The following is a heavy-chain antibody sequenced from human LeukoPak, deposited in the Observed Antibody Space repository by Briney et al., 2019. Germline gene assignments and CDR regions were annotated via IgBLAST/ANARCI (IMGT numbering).Heavy chain of an antibody. J-gene: IGHJ4*02. V-gene: IGHV3-7*01. CDR1: GFTFSSYG. Sequence: PGGSLRLSCAASGFTFSSYGMSWVRQAPGKGLEWVANIKQDGSEKYYVDSVKGRFTISRDNAKNSLYLQMNSLRAEDTAVYYCARVLWSAGDLGDFDYWGQGTLVTVSS. CDR2: IKQDGSEK. D-gene: IGHD3-3*01. CDR3: ARVLWSAGDLGDFDY.